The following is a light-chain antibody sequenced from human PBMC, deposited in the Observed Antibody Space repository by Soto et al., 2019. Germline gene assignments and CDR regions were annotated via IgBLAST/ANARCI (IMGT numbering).Light chain of an antibody. Sequence: EILMTYSPATLSVSRWERVTLSCRAGQGVTTSFAWYQQKSGQAPRLLIYGASTRAAGIPDRFSGSGSGTDFTLTITRLEPEDSAVDFCQQYTGPPTTFGQETRLEI. CDR1: QGVTTS. CDR2: GAS. J-gene: IGKJ5*01. V-gene: IGKV3D-15*01. CDR3: QQYTGPPTT.